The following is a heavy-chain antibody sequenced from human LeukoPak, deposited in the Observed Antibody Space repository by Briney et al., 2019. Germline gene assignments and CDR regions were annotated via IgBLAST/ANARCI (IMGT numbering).Heavy chain of an antibody. V-gene: IGHV4-34*01. J-gene: IGHJ1*01. CDR2: INHSGST. Sequence: SETLSLTCAVYGGSFSGYYWSWIRQPPGKGLEWIGEINHSGSTNYNPSLKSRVTISVDTSKNQFSPKLSSVTAADTAVYYCARGPTYYYDSSGYSFFFQHWGQGALVTVSS. CDR1: GGSFSGYY. D-gene: IGHD3-22*01. CDR3: ARGPTYYYDSSGYSFFFQH.